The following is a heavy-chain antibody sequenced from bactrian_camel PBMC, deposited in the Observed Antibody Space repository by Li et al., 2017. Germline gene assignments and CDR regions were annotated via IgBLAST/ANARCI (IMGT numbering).Heavy chain of an antibody. CDR2: LFSDGHNI. CDR3: ATSYKLRRLSDSEPY. CDR1: GYDFYCRYD. V-gene: IGHV3-2*01. J-gene: IGHJ4*01. D-gene: IGHD1*01. Sequence: VQLVESGGGSVQAGGSLRLSCAASGYDFYCRYDMSWVRQAPGKGLEWVCSLFSDGHNIYYSDSVKGRFTISRDNAENTFYLQMNSLVSEDTALYYCATSYKLRRLSDSEPYWGQGTQVTVS.